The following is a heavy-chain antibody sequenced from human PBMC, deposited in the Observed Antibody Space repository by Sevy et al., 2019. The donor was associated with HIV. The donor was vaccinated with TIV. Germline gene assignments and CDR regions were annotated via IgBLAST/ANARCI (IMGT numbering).Heavy chain of an antibody. J-gene: IGHJ3*02. D-gene: IGHD6-25*01. CDR2: IGGSSGTT. CDR3: ARNLSPSGAFDI. V-gene: IGHV3-23*01. Sequence: GGSLRLSCAASGLTFSNYVMSWVRQAPGKGLEWLSVIGGSSGTTYAAESGKGRFPIPRANSKNTLYLHMSSLGAEDTAVYYCARNLSPSGAFDIWGQGTRVTVSS. CDR1: GLTFSNYV.